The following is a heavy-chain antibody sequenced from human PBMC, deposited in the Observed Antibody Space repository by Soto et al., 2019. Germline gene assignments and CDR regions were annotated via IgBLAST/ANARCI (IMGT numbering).Heavy chain of an antibody. V-gene: IGHV3-74*01. CDR3: VRDFR. J-gene: IGHJ4*02. CDR2: INGEGRST. CDR1: GFPFSNSW. Sequence: EVQLVESGGGLVQPGGSLRLSCAASGFPFSNSWLSWARQAPGRGLVWVSRINGEGRSTNYADSVKGRFTSSRDNAMKTLHLQMNSLRVEDTAVYYCVRDFRWGQGTLVTVSS.